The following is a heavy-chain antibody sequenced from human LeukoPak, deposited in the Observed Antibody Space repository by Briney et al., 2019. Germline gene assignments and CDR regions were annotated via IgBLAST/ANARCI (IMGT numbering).Heavy chain of an antibody. D-gene: IGHD1-14*01. CDR2: ISWNSGTI. V-gene: IGHV3-9*01. CDR3: AKETKTGGAYYFDY. CDR1: GFTFDDYA. J-gene: IGHJ4*02. Sequence: GGSLRLSCAASGFTFDDYAMHWVRQAPGKGLEWVSGISWNSGTIGYADSVKGRFTISRDNGKNSLYLQMNSLRAEDTAVYYCAKETKTGGAYYFDYWGQGTLVTVSS.